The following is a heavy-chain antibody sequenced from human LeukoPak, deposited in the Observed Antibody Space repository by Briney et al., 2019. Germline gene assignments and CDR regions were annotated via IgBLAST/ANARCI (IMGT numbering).Heavy chain of an antibody. J-gene: IGHJ3*02. Sequence: ASVKVSCKASGYTFTSYGISWVRQAPGQGLEWMGWISAYNGNTNYAQKLQGRVTMTTDTSTSTAYMELRSLRSDDTAVYYCAKDDPYIPLDAFDIWGQGTMVTVS. CDR1: GYTFTSYG. D-gene: IGHD2-2*02. CDR2: ISAYNGNT. V-gene: IGHV1-18*01. CDR3: AKDDPYIPLDAFDI.